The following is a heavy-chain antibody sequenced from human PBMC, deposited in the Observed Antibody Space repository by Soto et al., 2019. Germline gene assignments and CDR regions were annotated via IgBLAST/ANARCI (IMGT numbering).Heavy chain of an antibody. CDR2: IIPIFGTA. D-gene: IGHD3-3*01. CDR3: ARVRRFLEWLPDYYYGMDV. V-gene: IGHV1-69*01. J-gene: IGHJ6*02. Sequence: QVQLVQSGAEVKKPGSSVKVSCKASGGTFSSYAISWVRQAPGQGLEWMGGIIPIFGTANYAQKFQGGVTITADESTSTAYMELSSLRSEDTAVYYCARVRRFLEWLPDYYYGMDVWGQGTTVTVSS. CDR1: GGTFSSYA.